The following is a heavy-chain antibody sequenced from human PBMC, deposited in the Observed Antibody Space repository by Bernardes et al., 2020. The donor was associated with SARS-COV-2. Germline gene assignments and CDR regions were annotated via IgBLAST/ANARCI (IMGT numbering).Heavy chain of an antibody. CDR3: AKTFRVPSAAPGHDAFDM. Sequence: VGSLSLSCAASGFKFSNYAMSWVRQAPGKGLEWVSGIGDSGGATYYADSVKGRSTISRDNSKSTLYLQMNSLRADDTAVYYCAKTFRVPSAAPGHDAFDMWGQGTMVTVSS. CDR1: GFKFSNYA. CDR2: IGDSGGAT. D-gene: IGHD6-13*01. V-gene: IGHV3-23*01. J-gene: IGHJ3*02.